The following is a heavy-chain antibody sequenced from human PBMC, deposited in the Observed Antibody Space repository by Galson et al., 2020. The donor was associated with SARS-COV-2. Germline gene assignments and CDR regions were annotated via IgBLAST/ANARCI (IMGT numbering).Heavy chain of an antibody. CDR3: ARGSRDVTMVLMIATAASYYFDF. CDR2: VTPTGSI. D-gene: IGHD2-21*01. CDR1: GGSFSGHY. V-gene: IGHV4-34*01. J-gene: IGHJ4*02. Sequence: SQASETLSLTCAVYGGSFSGHYWGWIRQAPGKGLEWIGEVTPTGSINTNPSLKSRVTLSKDTSKNQFSLRLRSVTAADTAMYFCARGSRDVTMVLMIATAASYYFDFWGQGSPVTVSS.